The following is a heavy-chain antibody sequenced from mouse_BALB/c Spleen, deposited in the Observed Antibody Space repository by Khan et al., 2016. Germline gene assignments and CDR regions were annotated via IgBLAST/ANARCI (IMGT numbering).Heavy chain of an antibody. V-gene: IGHV1-9*01. CDR2: ILPGSGST. CDR1: GYTFSSYW. CDR3: ARWGDYDGGVYY. D-gene: IGHD2-4*01. Sequence: VKLLESGAELMKPGASVKISCKATGYTFSSYWIEWVKQRPGHGLEWIGEILPGSGSTNYNEKFKGKATFTADTSSNTAYMQLSSLTSEDSAVYYCARWGDYDGGVYYWGQGTTLTVSS. J-gene: IGHJ2*01.